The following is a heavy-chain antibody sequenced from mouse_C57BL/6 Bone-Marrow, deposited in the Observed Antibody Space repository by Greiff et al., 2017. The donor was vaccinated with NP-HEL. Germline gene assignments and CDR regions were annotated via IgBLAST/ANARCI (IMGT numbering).Heavy chain of an antibody. CDR3: ARIYYDYDGVVYYAMDY. D-gene: IGHD2-4*01. Sequence: VQVVESGPGLVAPSQSLSITCTVSGFSLTSYAISWVRQPPGKGLEWLGVIWTGGGTNYNSALKSRLSISKDNSKSQVFLKMNSLQTDDTARYYCARIYYDYDGVVYYAMDYWGQGTSVTVSS. CDR1: GFSLTSYA. CDR2: IWTGGGT. J-gene: IGHJ4*01. V-gene: IGHV2-9-1*01.